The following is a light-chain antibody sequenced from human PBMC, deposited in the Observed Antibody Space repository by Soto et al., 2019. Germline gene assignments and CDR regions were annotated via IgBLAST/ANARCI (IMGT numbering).Light chain of an antibody. V-gene: IGLV1-44*01. CDR3: AAWDDSLNGYV. J-gene: IGLJ1*01. CDR1: SSNIGSNT. Sequence: QSVLTQPPSAFGSPGQRVTSSCSGSSSNIGSNTVNWYQQLPGTAPKLLIYSNNQRPSGVPDRFSGSKSGTSASLAISGLQSEDEADYYCAAWDDSLNGYVFGTGTKATVL. CDR2: SNN.